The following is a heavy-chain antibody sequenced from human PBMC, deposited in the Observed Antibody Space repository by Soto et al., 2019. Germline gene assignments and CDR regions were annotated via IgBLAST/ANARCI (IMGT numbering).Heavy chain of an antibody. Sequence: VQLVQSGAEVKKPGSSVKVSCKASGGTFSSYAISWVRQAPGQGLEWMGGIIPIFGTANYAQKFQGRVTITADESTSTAYMELSSLRSEDTAVYYCARAPNDILTGYLANYYYGMDVWGQGTTVTVSS. V-gene: IGHV1-69*01. CDR3: ARAPNDILTGYLANYYYGMDV. J-gene: IGHJ6*02. CDR1: GGTFSSYA. CDR2: IIPIFGTA. D-gene: IGHD3-9*01.